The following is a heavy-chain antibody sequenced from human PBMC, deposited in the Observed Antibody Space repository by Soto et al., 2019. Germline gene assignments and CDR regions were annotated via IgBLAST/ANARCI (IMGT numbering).Heavy chain of an antibody. CDR1: GFTFSSYP. V-gene: IGHV3-30-3*01. J-gene: IGHJ5*02. Sequence: QVQLLESAGDLVQPGRSLRLSCAASGFTFSSYPMHWVRQAPGKGLEWVAFISYNTNNKQYADSVRGRFTISRDNGKKTVYLQMSSLRPEDTAVYYCARLPLAWGQGTLVTVSS. CDR3: ARLPLA. CDR2: ISYNTNNK.